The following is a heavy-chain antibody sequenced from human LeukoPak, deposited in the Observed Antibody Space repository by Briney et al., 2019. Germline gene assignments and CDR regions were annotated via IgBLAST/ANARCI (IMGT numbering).Heavy chain of an antibody. J-gene: IGHJ3*02. D-gene: IGHD4-17*01. CDR3: ARDRDYGAGAFDI. V-gene: IGHV4-39*07. CDR1: GGSISSTTTDY. CDR2: INYGGST. Sequence: SETLSLTCTVSGGSISSTTTDYWGWIRQPPGKGLEWIGAINYGGSTYYNPSLKSRVTISVDTSKNQFSLKLSSVTAADTAVYYCARDRDYGAGAFDIWGQGTMVTVSS.